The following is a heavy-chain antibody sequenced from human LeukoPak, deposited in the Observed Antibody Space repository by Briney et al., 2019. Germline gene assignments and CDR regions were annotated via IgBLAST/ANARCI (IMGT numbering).Heavy chain of an antibody. Sequence: GGSLRLSCAAPGFTFSSYAMSWVRQAPGKGLEWVSAISGSGGSTYYADSVKGRFTISRDNAKNSLYLQMNSLRAEDTAVYYCARYLRPFSDWGQGTLVTVSS. CDR2: ISGSGGST. J-gene: IGHJ4*02. D-gene: IGHD5/OR15-5a*01. CDR1: GFTFSSYA. CDR3: ARYLRPFSD. V-gene: IGHV3-23*01.